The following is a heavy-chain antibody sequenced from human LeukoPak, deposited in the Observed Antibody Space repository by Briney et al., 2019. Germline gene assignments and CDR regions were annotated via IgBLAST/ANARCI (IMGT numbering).Heavy chain of an antibody. D-gene: IGHD5-12*01. V-gene: IGHV3-74*01. CDR3: ARSVATTDGFDY. CDR1: GFTFSNYW. CDR2: INSDGINT. Sequence: PGGSLRLSCAASGFTFSNYWMHWVRQAPGKGLVWVSRINSDGINTSYADSVKGRFTISRDNAKNTLNLQMNSLRAEDTAVYYCARSVATTDGFDYWGQGTLVTVSS. J-gene: IGHJ4*02.